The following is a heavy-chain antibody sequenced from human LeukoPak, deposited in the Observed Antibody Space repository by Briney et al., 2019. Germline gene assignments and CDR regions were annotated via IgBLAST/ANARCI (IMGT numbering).Heavy chain of an antibody. CDR2: AIPLLDIS. CDR1: GGTFNNSA. D-gene: IGHD5-12*01. J-gene: IGHJ6*02. CDR3: ARERCSGYDFGAGYFQCFGLDV. Sequence: GASVKVSCKASGGTFNNSAVNWVRQAPGQGLEWMGRAIPLLDISNYAPEYQGRVTITTDKTTNTVNLEVNSLTSEDTAVYYCARERCSGYDFGAGYFQCFGLDVWGQGTTVTVS. V-gene: IGHV1-69*04.